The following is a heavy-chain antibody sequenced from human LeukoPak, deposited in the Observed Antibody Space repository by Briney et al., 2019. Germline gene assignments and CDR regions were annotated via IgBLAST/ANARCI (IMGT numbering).Heavy chain of an antibody. CDR1: GGSFSGYY. J-gene: IGHJ6*03. D-gene: IGHD2-15*01. CDR3: ARGTPYCSGGSCYSLYYYYYYYMDV. CDR2: INHTGST. V-gene: IGHV4-34*01. Sequence: PPETLSLTCAVYGGSFSGYYWSRIRQPPGKGLEWIGEINHTGSTNYNPSLKSRVTISVDTSKNQFSLKLSSVTAADTAVYYCARGTPYCSGGSCYSLYYYYYYYMDVWGKGTTVIVSS.